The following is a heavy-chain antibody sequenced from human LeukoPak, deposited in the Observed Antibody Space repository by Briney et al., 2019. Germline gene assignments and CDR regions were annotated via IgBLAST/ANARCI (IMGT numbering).Heavy chain of an antibody. Sequence: ASVKVSCKVSGSTLTELSMHWVRQAPGKGLEWMGGFDPEDGETIYAQKFQGRVTMTEDTSTDIAYMELSSLRSEDTAVYYCATDSSGWYPFDYWGQGTLVTVSS. CDR2: FDPEDGET. V-gene: IGHV1-24*01. CDR1: GSTLTELS. J-gene: IGHJ4*02. D-gene: IGHD6-19*01. CDR3: ATDSSGWYPFDY.